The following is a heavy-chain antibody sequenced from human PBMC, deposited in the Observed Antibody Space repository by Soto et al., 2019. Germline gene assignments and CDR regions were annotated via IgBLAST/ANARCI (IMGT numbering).Heavy chain of an antibody. D-gene: IGHD3-3*01. CDR1: GFTFSSYW. J-gene: IGHJ6*02. CDR3: AREEGGDYDLWSGYKKSGMDV. Sequence: PGGSLRLSCAASGFTFSSYWMHWVRQAPGKGLVWVSRINSDGSSTSYADSVKGRFTISRDNAKNTLYLQMNSLRAEDTAVYYCAREEGGDYDLWSGYKKSGMDVWGQGTTVTVSS. CDR2: INSDGSST. V-gene: IGHV3-74*01.